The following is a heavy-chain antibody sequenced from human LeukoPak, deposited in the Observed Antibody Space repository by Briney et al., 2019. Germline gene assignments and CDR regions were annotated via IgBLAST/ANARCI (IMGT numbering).Heavy chain of an antibody. V-gene: IGHV3-74*01. Sequence: GGSLRLSCAASGFTFSSYWMHWVRQAPGKGLVWVSRINSDGSSISYADSVKGRFTISRDNAKNTLYLQMNSLRAEDTALYYCARVGYSSGWYNYWGQGTLVTVSS. CDR3: ARVGYSSGWYNY. D-gene: IGHD6-19*01. CDR2: INSDGSSI. J-gene: IGHJ4*02. CDR1: GFTFSSYW.